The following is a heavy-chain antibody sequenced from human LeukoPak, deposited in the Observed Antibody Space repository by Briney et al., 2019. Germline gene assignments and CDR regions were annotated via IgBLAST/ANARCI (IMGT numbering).Heavy chain of an antibody. V-gene: IGHV3-74*03. CDR3: AKGTTFDAFDI. J-gene: IGHJ3*02. CDR2: IKSDGSST. Sequence: GGSLRLSCTASGFSFSSHWMNWVRQPPGKGLVWVSRIKSDGSSTTYADSVKGRFTISRDNAKNSLYLQMNSLRAEDTALYYCAKGTTFDAFDIWGQGTMVTVSS. CDR1: GFSFSSHW. D-gene: IGHD2/OR15-2a*01.